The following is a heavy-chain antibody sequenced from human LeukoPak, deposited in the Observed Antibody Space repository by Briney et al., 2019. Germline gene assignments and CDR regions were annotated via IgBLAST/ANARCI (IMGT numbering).Heavy chain of an antibody. CDR1: GGSFSGYY. J-gene: IGHJ4*02. D-gene: IGHD2-15*01. V-gene: IGHV4-34*01. CDR2: INHSGST. CDR3: ARHGAGCSGGSCPSDY. Sequence: SETLSLTCAVYGGSFSGYYWSWIRQPPGKGLEWIGEINHSGSTNYNPSLKSRVTISVDTSKNQFSLKLSSVTAADTAVYYCARHGAGCSGGSCPSDYRGQGTLVTVSS.